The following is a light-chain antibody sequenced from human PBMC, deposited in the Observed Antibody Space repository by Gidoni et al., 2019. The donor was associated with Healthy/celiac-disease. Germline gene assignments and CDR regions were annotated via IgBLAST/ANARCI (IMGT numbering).Light chain of an antibody. J-gene: IGLJ1*01. CDR3: QAWDSSTAIRV. CDR1: KLGDKY. CDR2: QDS. V-gene: IGLV3-1*01. Sequence: SYQLTQPPSVSVSPGQTASITCSGDKLGDKYACWYQQTPGQSPVLVSYQDSKRPSGIPERFSGSNSGNTATLTISGTQAMDEADYDCQAWDSSTAIRVFGTGTKVTVL.